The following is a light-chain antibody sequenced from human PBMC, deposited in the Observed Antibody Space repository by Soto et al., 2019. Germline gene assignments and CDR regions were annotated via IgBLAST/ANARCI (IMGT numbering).Light chain of an antibody. Sequence: DIVLTQSPGTLSLSPGERATLSCRASQSISSNYLAWYQQKPGQAPRLLIYDASSRATGIPDRFSGSGSGADFTLTINRLEPEDSAVYHCQQYHSAPRTFGQGTKVEV. CDR1: QSISSNY. J-gene: IGKJ1*01. CDR2: DAS. V-gene: IGKV3-20*01. CDR3: QQYHSAPRT.